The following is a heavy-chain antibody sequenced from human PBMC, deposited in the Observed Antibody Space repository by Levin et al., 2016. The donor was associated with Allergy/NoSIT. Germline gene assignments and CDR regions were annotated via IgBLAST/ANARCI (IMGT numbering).Heavy chain of an antibody. CDR2: IYSGGST. J-gene: IGHJ6*02. D-gene: IGHD3-22*01. CDR3: ARDYYDSSGYYDEPNYYYGMDV. Sequence: WIRQPPGKGLEWVSVIYSGGSTYYADSVKGRFTISRDNSKNTLYLQMNSLRAEDTAVYYCARDYYDSSGYYDEPNYYYGMDVWGQGTTVTVSS. V-gene: IGHV3-53*01.